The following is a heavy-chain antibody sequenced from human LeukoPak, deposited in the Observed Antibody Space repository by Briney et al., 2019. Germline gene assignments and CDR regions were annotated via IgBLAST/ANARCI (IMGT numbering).Heavy chain of an antibody. V-gene: IGHV3-23*01. D-gene: IGHD6-19*01. Sequence: GGSLRLSCAASGFIFSSYAMSWVRQAPGRGLEWVSGISGSGGSTYYVDSVKGRFTISRDNSKNTLYLQMNSLRAGDRAVYYCAKDCSTGTWQKPFDYWGQGTLVTVSS. CDR3: AKDCSTGTWQKPFDY. CDR2: ISGSGGST. CDR1: GFIFSSYA. J-gene: IGHJ4*02.